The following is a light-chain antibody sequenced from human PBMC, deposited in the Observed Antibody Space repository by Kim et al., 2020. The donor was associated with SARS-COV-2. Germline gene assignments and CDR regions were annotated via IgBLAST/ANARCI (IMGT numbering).Light chain of an antibody. CDR1: QSLLHSNGYNY. Sequence: DIVMTQSPLSLPVTPGEPASISCRSSQSLLHSNGYNYLNWYLQKPGQSPQLLIYLGSNRASGVPDRFSGSESGTDFTLKISRVGAEDVGVYYCMQALQSPPTFGQGTKLEI. CDR3: MQALQSPPT. CDR2: LGS. J-gene: IGKJ2*01. V-gene: IGKV2-28*01.